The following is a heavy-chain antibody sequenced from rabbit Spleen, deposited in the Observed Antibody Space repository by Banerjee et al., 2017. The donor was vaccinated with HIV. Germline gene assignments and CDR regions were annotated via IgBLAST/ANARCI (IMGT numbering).Heavy chain of an antibody. J-gene: IGHJ4*01. D-gene: IGHD6-1*01. CDR1: GVSFSSSSY. CDR3: VREAGYGGYGDANL. Sequence: QSLEESGGGLVKPGASLTLTCTASGVSFSSSSYMCWVRQAPGKGLEWIACIEVGSSDFTYYASWAKGRFTISKTSSTTVTLQVTRLTAADTATYFCVREAGYGGYGDANLWGPGTLVTVS. V-gene: IGHV1S40*01. CDR2: IEVGSSDFT.